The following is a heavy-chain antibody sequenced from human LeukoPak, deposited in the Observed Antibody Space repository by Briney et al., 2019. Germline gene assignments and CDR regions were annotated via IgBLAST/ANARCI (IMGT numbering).Heavy chain of an antibody. D-gene: IGHD2-21*02. J-gene: IGHJ2*01. V-gene: IGHV4-39*01. CDR2: IYYSGST. Sequence: SETLSLTCTVFGGSITSSSYSWGWIRQPPGKGLEWIASIYYSGSTFHNPSLKSRVTISVDTSKNQFSLRLSSVTAADTAVYFCARQFCGGNCYLYWYFDLWGRGTLVTVSS. CDR1: GGSITSSSYS. CDR3: ARQFCGGNCYLYWYFDL.